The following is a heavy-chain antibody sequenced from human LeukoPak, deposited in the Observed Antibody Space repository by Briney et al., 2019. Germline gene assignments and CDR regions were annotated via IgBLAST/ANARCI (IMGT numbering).Heavy chain of an antibody. CDR2: INHSGST. D-gene: IGHD3-10*01. J-gene: IGHJ4*02. CDR3: AILAGQIAFDY. V-gene: IGHV4-34*01. CDR1: AGSFGGYY. Sequence: PSETLSLTCAVYAGSFGGYYWSWIRQPPGKGLEWIGEINHSGSTSYNASLKSRVTISVDTSKNQFSLKLSSVTAADTAVYYCAILAGQIAFDYWGPGTLVTVSS.